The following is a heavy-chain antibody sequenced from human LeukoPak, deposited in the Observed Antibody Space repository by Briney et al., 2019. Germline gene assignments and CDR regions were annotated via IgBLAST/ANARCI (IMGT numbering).Heavy chain of an antibody. J-gene: IGHJ4*02. D-gene: IGHD2-2*01. CDR1: GYTFTSYG. V-gene: IGHV1-18*04. CDR2: ISAYNGNT. CDR3: ARLRNIVVVPAAFLDY. Sequence: GASVKVSCKASGYTFTSYGISWVRQAPGQGLEWMGWISAYNGNTNYAQKPQGRVTMTTDTSTSTAYMELRSLRSDDTAVYYCARLRNIVVVPAAFLDYWGQGTLVTVSS.